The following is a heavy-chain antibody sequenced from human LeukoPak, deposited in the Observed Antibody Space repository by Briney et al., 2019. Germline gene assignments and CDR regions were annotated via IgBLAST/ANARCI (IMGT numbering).Heavy chain of an antibody. Sequence: RTSETLSLTCTVSGYSISSGYYWGWIRQPPGKGLQWLVTMHHGGNTFYNPSLESRLSRSMDTSKNQFSLNLHSVTAADTALYYCVRVTGYHHFDQWGQGTPVTVSS. CDR1: GYSISSGYY. J-gene: IGHJ4*02. V-gene: IGHV4-38-2*02. CDR2: MHHGGNT. CDR3: VRVTGYHHFDQ. D-gene: IGHD1-20*01.